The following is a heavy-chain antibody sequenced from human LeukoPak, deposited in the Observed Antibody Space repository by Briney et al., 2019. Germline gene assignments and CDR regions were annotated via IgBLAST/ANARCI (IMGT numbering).Heavy chain of an antibody. D-gene: IGHD3-9*01. J-gene: IGHJ5*02. CDR3: ASHSRYFDWLNSWFDP. Sequence: SVKVSCKASGGTFSSYAISWVRQAPGQGLEWMGGIIPIFGTANYAQKFQGRVTITADESTSTAYMELSSLRSDDTAVYYCASHSRYFDWLNSWFDPWGQGTLVTVSS. CDR2: IIPIFGTA. CDR1: GGTFSSYA. V-gene: IGHV1-69*01.